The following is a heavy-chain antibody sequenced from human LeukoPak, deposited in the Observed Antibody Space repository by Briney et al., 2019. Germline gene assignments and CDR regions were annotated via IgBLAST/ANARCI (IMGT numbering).Heavy chain of an antibody. CDR1: GFTFSSSA. D-gene: IGHD6-13*01. J-gene: IGHJ4*02. Sequence: PGGSLRLSCAASGFTFSSSAMSWVRQAPGKGLEWVAVISYDGSNKYYADSVKGRFTISRDNSKNTLYLQMNSLRAEDTAVYYCHKPAAAAGSIFDYWGQGTLVTVSS. V-gene: IGHV3-30*03. CDR2: ISYDGSNK. CDR3: HKPAAAAGSIFDY.